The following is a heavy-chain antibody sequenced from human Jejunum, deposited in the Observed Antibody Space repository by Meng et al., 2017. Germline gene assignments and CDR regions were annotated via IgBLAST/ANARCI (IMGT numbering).Heavy chain of an antibody. CDR2: IYHSGRT. V-gene: IGHV4-4*02. D-gene: IGHD5-12*01. Sequence: QVHTQGSGPGLVKPSGTLSLTCEVSGDSISSTNWWDWLRQPPGKGLEWIGEIYHSGRTNFNPSLESRVTISVDESKNQFSLTLNSVTAADTAVYYCARGVGDIRVGFDYWGQGILVTVSS. J-gene: IGHJ4*02. CDR1: GDSISSTNW. CDR3: ARGVGDIRVGFDY.